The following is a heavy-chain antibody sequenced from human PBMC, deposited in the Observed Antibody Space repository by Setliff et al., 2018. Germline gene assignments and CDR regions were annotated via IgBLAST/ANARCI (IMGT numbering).Heavy chain of an antibody. J-gene: IGHJ4*02. CDR2: ISGSGDST. CDR3: AKDGVELRWGFES. V-gene: IGHV3-23*01. D-gene: IGHD1-7*01. Sequence: PGGSLRLSCAASGFTFTNYAMNWVRQAPGKGLEWVSTISGSGDSTYYADSVMGRFTISRDNSKDSLYLQLNSLRAEDTAVYYCAKDGVELRWGFESWGQGTPVTVSS. CDR1: GFTFTNYA.